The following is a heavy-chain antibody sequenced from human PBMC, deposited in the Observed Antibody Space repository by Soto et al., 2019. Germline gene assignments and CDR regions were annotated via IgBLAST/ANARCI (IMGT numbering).Heavy chain of an antibody. J-gene: IGHJ6*02. D-gene: IGHD2-2*02. CDR1: GDPFRSGYY. Sequence: SETLSLTFAFSGDPFRSGYYWAWIRQPPGKGLAWIGSIYHSGPTYYNPSLMSRVPIYVDKTKNKLSLKLSYVTAADTAVYYCARDGVPAAIQYYYYYGMDVWGQGATVT. CDR2: IYHSGPT. V-gene: IGHV4-38-2*01. CDR3: ARDGVPAAIQYYYYYGMDV.